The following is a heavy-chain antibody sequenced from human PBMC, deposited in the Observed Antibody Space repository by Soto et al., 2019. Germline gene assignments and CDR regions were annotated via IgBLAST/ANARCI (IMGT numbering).Heavy chain of an antibody. D-gene: IGHD1-7*01. CDR3: ARRRARITGTSPLVFNLRKYWYFDL. J-gene: IGHJ2*01. Sequence: QLQLQESGPGLVKPSETLSLTCTVSGGSISSSSYYWGWIRQPPGKGLEWIGSIYYSGSTYYNPSHKSRVTISVDTSKNQFALKLSSVTAADTAVYYCARRRARITGTSPLVFNLRKYWYFDLWGRGTLVTVSS. CDR2: IYYSGST. CDR1: GGSISSSSYY. V-gene: IGHV4-39*01.